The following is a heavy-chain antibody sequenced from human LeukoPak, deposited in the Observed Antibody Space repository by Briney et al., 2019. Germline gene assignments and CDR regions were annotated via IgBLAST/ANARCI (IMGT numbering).Heavy chain of an antibody. CDR2: ISWNSGSI. J-gene: IGHJ6*02. D-gene: IGHD3-10*01. Sequence: GRSLRLSCAASGFTFDDYAMHWVRQAPGKGLEWVSGISWNSGSIGYADSVKGRFTISRDNAKNSLYLQMNSLRAEDTAVYYCARDPDYYGPFYGMDVWGQGTTVTVSS. CDR1: GFTFDDYA. CDR3: ARDPDYYGPFYGMDV. V-gene: IGHV3-9*01.